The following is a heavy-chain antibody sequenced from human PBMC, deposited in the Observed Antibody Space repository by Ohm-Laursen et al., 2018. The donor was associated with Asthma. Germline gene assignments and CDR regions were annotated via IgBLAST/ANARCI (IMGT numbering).Heavy chain of an antibody. CDR1: GFSFRSYA. V-gene: IGHV3-7*01. J-gene: IGHJ4*02. D-gene: IGHD6-25*01. Sequence: SLRLSCAASGFSFRSYAMHWVRQAPGKGLEWVATTNQHGSETYYVDSVRGRFTISRDNTLDALYLQMDSLRGEDTAVYFCARDGGATFDLWGQGTLVSVGS. CDR2: TNQHGSET. CDR3: ARDGGATFDL.